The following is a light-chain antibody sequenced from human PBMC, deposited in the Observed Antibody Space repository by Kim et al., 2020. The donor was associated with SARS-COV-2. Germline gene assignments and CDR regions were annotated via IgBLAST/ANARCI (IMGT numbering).Light chain of an antibody. V-gene: IGKV1-5*03. Sequence: SASVGDRVNITCRASQSIVVWLALYQQKPGKAPKLVIYKASSLESGVPSRFSGSGSGTEFTLTISSLHPDDLGTYFCQQYSNYPLTFGGGTKLEI. J-gene: IGKJ4*01. CDR2: KAS. CDR1: QSIVVW. CDR3: QQYSNYPLT.